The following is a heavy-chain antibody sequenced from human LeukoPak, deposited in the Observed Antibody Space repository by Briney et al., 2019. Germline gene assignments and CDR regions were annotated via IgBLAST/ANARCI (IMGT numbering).Heavy chain of an antibody. CDR2: ISSSGSTI. Sequence: GGSLRLSCAASGFTFSDYYMSWIRQAPGKGLEWVSYISSSGSTIYYADSVKGRFTISRDNSKNTLYLQMNSLRAEDTAVYYCAKDPHDYYDSSGYYGYWGQGTLVTVSS. CDR3: AKDPHDYYDSSGYYGY. J-gene: IGHJ4*02. V-gene: IGHV3-11*01. CDR1: GFTFSDYY. D-gene: IGHD3-22*01.